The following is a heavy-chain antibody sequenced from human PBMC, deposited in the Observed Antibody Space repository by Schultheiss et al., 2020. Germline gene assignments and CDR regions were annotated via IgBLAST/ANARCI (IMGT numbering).Heavy chain of an antibody. Sequence: GGSLRLSCAPSGFTFSCNEMKWVRQAPGKGLVWVSRINSDGSSTSYADSVKGRFTISRDNAKNSLFLQMNSLRAEDTAVYYCARGSDYIWWRLFDPWGQGTLVTVSA. CDR2: INSDGSST. CDR3: ARGSDYIWWRLFDP. D-gene: IGHD3-16*01. J-gene: IGHJ5*02. CDR1: GFTFSCNE. V-gene: IGHV3-74*01.